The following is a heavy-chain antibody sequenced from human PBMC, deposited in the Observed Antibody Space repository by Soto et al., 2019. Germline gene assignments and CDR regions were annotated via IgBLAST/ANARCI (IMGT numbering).Heavy chain of an antibody. CDR2: NDTSGTKI. CDR3: ASHYDMWSGYLSPVDY. CDR1: GYTFSDYY. J-gene: IGHJ4*02. V-gene: IGHV3-11*01. D-gene: IGHD3-3*01. Sequence: QVQLVESGGDLVKPGGSLRLSCAASGYTFSDYYMSWIRQAPGKGLEWISYNDTSGTKIYYADSVKGRFTITRDNAKNSVYLEMNSLRDEDTAVYYCASHYDMWSGYLSPVDYWGQGALVSVSS.